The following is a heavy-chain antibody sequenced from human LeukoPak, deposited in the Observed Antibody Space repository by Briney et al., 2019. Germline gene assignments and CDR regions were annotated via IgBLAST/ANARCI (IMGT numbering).Heavy chain of an antibody. V-gene: IGHV3-23*01. J-gene: IGHJ4*02. CDR3: AKGTLGHCSGATCYPFDY. D-gene: IGHD2-15*01. CDR2: ISGSGGST. CDR1: GFTFSSYA. Sequence: GGSLRLSCAASGFTFSSYAMSWVRQAPGKGLEWVSAISGSGGSTYYADSVKGRFTISRDNSKNTLYLQMNSLRAEDTAVYYCAKGTLGHCSGATCYPFDYWGQGTLVTVPS.